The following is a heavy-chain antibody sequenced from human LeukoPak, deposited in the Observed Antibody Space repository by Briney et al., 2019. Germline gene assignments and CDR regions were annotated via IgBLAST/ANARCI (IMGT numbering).Heavy chain of an antibody. J-gene: IGHJ4*02. CDR2: ISGSGGST. D-gene: IGHD6-19*01. Sequence: AGGSLRLSCAASGFTFSSYAVSWVRQAPGKGLEWASAISGSGGSTYYADSVKGRFTTSRDSSKNTVYLQMNSLRAEDTAVYYCAKGRSGWLPFDYWGQGTLVTVSS. CDR1: GFTFSSYA. V-gene: IGHV3-23*01. CDR3: AKGRSGWLPFDY.